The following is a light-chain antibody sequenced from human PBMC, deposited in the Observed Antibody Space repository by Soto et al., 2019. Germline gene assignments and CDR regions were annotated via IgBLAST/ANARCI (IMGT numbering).Light chain of an antibody. CDR1: QSVGSY. V-gene: IGKV3-11*01. CDR3: QQRYSWPLT. Sequence: EIVLTQSPATLSLSPGERATLSCRASQSVGSYLGWYQQKPGQAPRLLIYDASNRATGIPARFSGGGSATDFTLTISSLEPEDFAVYYCQQRYSWPLTFGGGTKVDIK. J-gene: IGKJ4*01. CDR2: DAS.